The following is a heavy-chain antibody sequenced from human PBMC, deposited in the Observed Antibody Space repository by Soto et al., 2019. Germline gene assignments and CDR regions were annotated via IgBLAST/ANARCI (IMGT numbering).Heavy chain of an antibody. CDR2: IYPGDSDT. V-gene: IGHV5-51*01. J-gene: IGHJ3*02. D-gene: IGHD6-19*01. CDR1: GYSFSSYW. Sequence: PGESLKISCKGSGYSFSSYWIGWVRQMPGKGLEWMGIIYPGDSDTRYSPSFQGQVTISADKSISTAYLQWSSLKASDTAMYYCASLSGERGSGWYGDYAFDIWGQGTMVTVSS. CDR3: ASLSGERGSGWYGDYAFDI.